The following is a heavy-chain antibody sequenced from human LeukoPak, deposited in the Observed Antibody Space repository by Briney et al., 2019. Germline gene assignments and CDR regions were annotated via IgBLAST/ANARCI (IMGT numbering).Heavy chain of an antibody. D-gene: IGHD3-22*01. Sequence: SVKVSCKASGGTFSSYAISWVRQAPGQGLEWMGGIIPIFGTANYAQKFQGRVTITTDESTSTAYMELSSLRSEDTAVYYCARAYYYDSSGYYMYNRFDPWGQGTLVTVSS. V-gene: IGHV1-69*05. J-gene: IGHJ5*02. CDR3: ARAYYYDSSGYYMYNRFDP. CDR1: GGTFSSYA. CDR2: IIPIFGTA.